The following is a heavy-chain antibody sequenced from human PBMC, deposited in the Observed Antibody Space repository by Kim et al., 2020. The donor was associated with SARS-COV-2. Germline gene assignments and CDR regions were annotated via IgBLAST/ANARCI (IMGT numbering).Heavy chain of an antibody. CDR3: ASGGNSGFDY. Sequence: STSYAQKFQGRVTMTRDTSTSTVYMELSSLRSEDTAVYYCASGGNSGFDYWGQGTLVTVSS. CDR2: ST. J-gene: IGHJ4*02. V-gene: IGHV1-46*01. D-gene: IGHD2-21*02.